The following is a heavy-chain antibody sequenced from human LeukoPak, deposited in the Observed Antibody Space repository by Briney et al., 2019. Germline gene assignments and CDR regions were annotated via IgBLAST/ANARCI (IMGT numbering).Heavy chain of an antibody. CDR3: ARDRKVGATKDY. V-gene: IGHV3-53*01. J-gene: IGHJ4*02. CDR1: GFTVSSNN. D-gene: IGHD1-26*01. Sequence: GGSLRLSCAASGFTVSSNNMSWVRQAPGKGLEWVSVIYCGGSTYYADSVKGRFTTSRGNSKNTLYLQMNSLRAEDTAVYYCARDRKVGATKDYWGQGTLVTVSS. CDR2: IYCGGST.